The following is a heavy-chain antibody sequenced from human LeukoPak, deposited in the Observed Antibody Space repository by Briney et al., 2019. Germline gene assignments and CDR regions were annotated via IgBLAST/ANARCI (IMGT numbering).Heavy chain of an antibody. CDR3: ARQTGAPLPSIFDY. J-gene: IGHJ4*02. CDR1: GGSISSSSYY. CDR2: IYYSGST. D-gene: IGHD1-1*01. Sequence: SETLSLTCTVSGGSISSSSYYWGWIRQPPGKGLEWIGSIYYSGSTYYNPSLKSRVTVSVDMSKNQFSLKVSSVTAADTAVYYCARQTGAPLPSIFDYWGQGTLVTVSS. V-gene: IGHV4-39*07.